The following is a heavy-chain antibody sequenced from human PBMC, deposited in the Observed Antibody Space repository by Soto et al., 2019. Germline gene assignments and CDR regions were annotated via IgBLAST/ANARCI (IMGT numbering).Heavy chain of an antibody. D-gene: IGHD2-15*01. Sequence: XDSLKVYWQCSWYSFTSYLISLVLQMPGKGLEWMGRIDPSDSYTNYSPSFQGHVTISADKSISTAYLQWSSLKASDTAMYYCARHKVVADTNSWNWFDPWGQGTLVTVSS. CDR2: IDPSDSYT. V-gene: IGHV5-10-1*01. CDR3: ARHKVVADTNSWNWFDP. J-gene: IGHJ5*02. CDR1: WYSFTSYL.